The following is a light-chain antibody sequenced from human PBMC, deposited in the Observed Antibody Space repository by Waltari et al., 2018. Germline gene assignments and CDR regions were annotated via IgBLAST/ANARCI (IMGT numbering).Light chain of an antibody. V-gene: IGLV2-14*01. CDR1: SSDVGGYNY. Sequence: QSALTQPASVSGSPGQSITISCTGTSSDVGGYNYVSWYQPPPGKAPKLMIYDFSMRPSGVSKRFSGAKSGNTASLTISGLQAEDEADYYCSSYTSSSTRGVFGGGTKLTVL. CDR2: DFS. J-gene: IGLJ3*02. CDR3: SSYTSSSTRGV.